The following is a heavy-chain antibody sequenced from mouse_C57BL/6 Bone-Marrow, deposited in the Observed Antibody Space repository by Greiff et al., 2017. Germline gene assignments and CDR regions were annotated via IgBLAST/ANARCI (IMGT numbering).Heavy chain of an antibody. CDR2: IYPGSGST. D-gene: IGHD2-3*01. J-gene: IGHJ3*01. Sequence: QVQLQQPGAELVKPGASVKMSCKASGYTFTSYWITWVKQRPGQGLEWIGDIYPGSGSTNYNEKFKSKATLTVATSSSTAYMQLSSLTSEDSAVYYCARDDGYFQFAYWGQGTLVTVSA. V-gene: IGHV1-55*01. CDR1: GYTFTSYW. CDR3: ARDDGYFQFAY.